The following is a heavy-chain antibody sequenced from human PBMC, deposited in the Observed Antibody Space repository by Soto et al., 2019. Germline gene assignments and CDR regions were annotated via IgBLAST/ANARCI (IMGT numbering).Heavy chain of an antibody. CDR1: GYTFTSYA. CDR2: INAGNGNT. Sequence: QVQLVQSGAEVKKPGASVKVSCKASGYTFTSYAMHWVRQAPGQRLEWMGWINAGNGNTKYSQKFQGRVTITRDTSASTAYMELSSLRSEDTAVYYCARDLRSTHDFYYYYGMDVWGQGTTVTVSS. V-gene: IGHV1-3*01. J-gene: IGHJ6*02. D-gene: IGHD2-2*01. CDR3: ARDLRSTHDFYYYYGMDV.